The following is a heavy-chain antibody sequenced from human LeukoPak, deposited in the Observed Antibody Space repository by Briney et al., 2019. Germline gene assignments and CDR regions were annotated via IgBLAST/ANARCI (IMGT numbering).Heavy chain of an antibody. Sequence: SETLSLTCTVSGGSIRSSYYYWGWIRQPPGKGLEWIGSIYDSGSTYYNPSLKSRVTISVDTSKNQFSLKLNSVTAADTAVYYCARTQHSSSWSAFDIWGQGTMVSVSS. CDR1: GGSIRSSYYY. CDR2: IYDSGST. V-gene: IGHV4-39*01. CDR3: ARTQHSSSWSAFDI. J-gene: IGHJ3*02. D-gene: IGHD6-13*01.